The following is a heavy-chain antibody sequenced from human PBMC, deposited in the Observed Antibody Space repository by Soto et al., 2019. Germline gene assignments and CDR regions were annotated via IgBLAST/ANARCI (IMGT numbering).Heavy chain of an antibody. CDR3: ARAPGGYYYFDY. Sequence: SETLSLTCTVSGDSTISYYCNFIRQPAGKGLEWIGRIFTSGYTKYNPSLKSRVTMSVDTSKNQFSLKLSSVTAADTAVYYCARAPGGYYYFDYWGQGTLVTVSS. CDR1: GDSTISYY. V-gene: IGHV4-4*07. J-gene: IGHJ4*02. D-gene: IGHD3-22*01. CDR2: IFTSGYT.